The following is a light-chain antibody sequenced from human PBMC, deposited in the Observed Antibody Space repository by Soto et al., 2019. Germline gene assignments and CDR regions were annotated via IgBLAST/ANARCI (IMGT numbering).Light chain of an antibody. CDR2: NAS. CDR1: QTISNF. CDR3: QQYYSYPLT. Sequence: DIQMTQSPSSLFASVGDRLTITCRASQTISNFLNWYQQKPGRAPKLLIYNASSLQSGVPSRFSGSGSGTDFTLTISCLQSEDFATYYCQQYYSYPLTFGGGTKVDIK. V-gene: IGKV1-16*01. J-gene: IGKJ4*01.